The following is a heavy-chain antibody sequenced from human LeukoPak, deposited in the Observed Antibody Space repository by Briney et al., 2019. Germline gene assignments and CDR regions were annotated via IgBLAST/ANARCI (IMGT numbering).Heavy chain of an antibody. Sequence: GGSLRLPCAASGFTVSDHYMDWVRQAPGKGLEWVGRTRNKANSYTTEYAASVKGRFTISRDDSKNSLYLQMNSLRAEDTAVYYCAKTPVATIRYFDYWGQGTLVTVSS. CDR1: GFTVSDHY. J-gene: IGHJ4*02. D-gene: IGHD5-12*01. V-gene: IGHV3-72*01. CDR3: AKTPVATIRYFDY. CDR2: TRNKANSYTT.